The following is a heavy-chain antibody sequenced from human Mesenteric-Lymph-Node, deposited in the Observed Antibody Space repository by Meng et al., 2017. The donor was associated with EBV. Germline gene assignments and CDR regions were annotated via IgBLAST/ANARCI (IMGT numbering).Heavy chain of an antibody. D-gene: IGHD2-8*02. CDR2: IIHGGSP. CDR1: GGSLSGAY. CDR3: ARRPTGIDY. Sequence: QVELPLWGAGLLQPSGTLALPCAVNGGSLSGAYWNWIRQPPGKGLEWIGEIIHGGSPSYNPSLKSRVTISIDTSKNQLSLMLSSVTAAXTVVYYCARRPTGIDYWGQGTLVTVSS. J-gene: IGHJ4*02. V-gene: IGHV4-34*12.